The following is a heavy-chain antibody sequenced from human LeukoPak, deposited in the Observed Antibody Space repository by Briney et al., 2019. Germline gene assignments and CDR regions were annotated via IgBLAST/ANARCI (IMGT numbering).Heavy chain of an antibody. CDR3: ARDRLTSSSFRHYYDTAGYQSDAFDL. V-gene: IGHV1-18*01. CDR2: ISASSGTT. D-gene: IGHD3-22*01. Sequence: ASVKVSCKASGYRFTSYGFSWVQQAPGQGLEWMGWISASSGTTDYAQKVQGRVTMTTDTSTTTAYMELRSLRSDDTAVYYCARDRLTSSSFRHYYDTAGYQSDAFDLWGQGTMVTVSS. CDR1: GYRFTSYG. J-gene: IGHJ3*01.